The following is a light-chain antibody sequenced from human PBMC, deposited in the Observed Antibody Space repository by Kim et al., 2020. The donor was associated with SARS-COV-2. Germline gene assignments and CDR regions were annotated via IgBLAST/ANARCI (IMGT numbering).Light chain of an antibody. CDR3: NSRDSNDNVV. CDR1: SLRSYY. V-gene: IGLV3-19*01. J-gene: IGLJ2*01. CDR2: GKN. Sequence: SSELTQDPAVSVALGQTVRITCQGDSLRSYYATWYQQKPGQAPILVIYGKNNRPSGIPDRFSGSSSGNTASLTIPGTQAGDEADNYCNSRDSNDNVVFGGGTQLTVL.